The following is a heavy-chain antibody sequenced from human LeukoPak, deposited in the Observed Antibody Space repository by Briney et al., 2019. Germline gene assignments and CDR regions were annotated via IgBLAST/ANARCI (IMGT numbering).Heavy chain of an antibody. Sequence: GGSLRLSCAASGFTFSSYSMSWVRQAPGKGLEWVSSISSSSSYIYYADSAKGRFTISRDNAKNSLYLQMNSLRAEDTAVYYCARDLKYYDSSGYYQGYDAFDIWGQGTMVTVSS. CDR1: GFTFSSYS. CDR2: ISSSSSYI. J-gene: IGHJ3*02. V-gene: IGHV3-21*01. D-gene: IGHD3-22*01. CDR3: ARDLKYYDSSGYYQGYDAFDI.